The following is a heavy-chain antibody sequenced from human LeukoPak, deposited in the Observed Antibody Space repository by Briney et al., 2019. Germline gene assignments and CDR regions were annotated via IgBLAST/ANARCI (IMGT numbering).Heavy chain of an antibody. V-gene: IGHV1-46*01. CDR1: GYTFTSYY. J-gene: IGHJ5*02. CDR2: INPSGGST. Sequence: ALVKVSCKASGYTFTSYYMHWVRQAPGQGLEWMGIINPSGGSTSYAQKFQGRVTMTRDMSTSTVYMELSSLRSEDTAVYYCARDPITVTTHNWFDPWGQGTLVTVSS. D-gene: IGHD4-17*01. CDR3: ARDPITVTTHNWFDP.